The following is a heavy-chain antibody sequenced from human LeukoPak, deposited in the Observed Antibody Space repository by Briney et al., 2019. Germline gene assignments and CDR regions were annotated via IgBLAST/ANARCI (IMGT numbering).Heavy chain of an antibody. V-gene: IGHV1-2*02. D-gene: IGHD6-6*01. CDR1: GYTFTGYY. CDR2: INPNSGGT. Sequence: ASVKVSCKASGYTFTGYYMHWVRQAPGQGLEWMGWINPNSGGTNYAQKFQGRVTITADESTSTAYLELSSLRSEDTAVYYCARGRYSSSSLFDYWGQGTLVTVSS. CDR3: ARGRYSSSSLFDY. J-gene: IGHJ4*02.